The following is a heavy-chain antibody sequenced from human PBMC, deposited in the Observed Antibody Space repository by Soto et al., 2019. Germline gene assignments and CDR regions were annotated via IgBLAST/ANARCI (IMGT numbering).Heavy chain of an antibody. V-gene: IGHV3-21*02. CDR3: AGEEGYWGRMDV. D-gene: IGHD2-15*01. Sequence: EVQPVESGGGLVKPGGSLRLSCAASGFSFSTYSMNWVRQAPGKGLEWVSSISSGSSYIYYAESVKGRFTISRDNTKNSLFLQMNSLRDEDTAIYYCAGEEGYWGRMDVWGQGTTVTVSS. CDR1: GFSFSTYS. J-gene: IGHJ6*02. CDR2: ISSGSSYI.